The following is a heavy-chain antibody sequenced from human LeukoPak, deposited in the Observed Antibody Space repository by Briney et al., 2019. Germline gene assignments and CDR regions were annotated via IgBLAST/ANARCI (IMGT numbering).Heavy chain of an antibody. D-gene: IGHD7-27*01. CDR2: INPDGSDK. J-gene: IGHJ4*02. V-gene: IGHV3-7*01. CDR3: ATHLNWGWDY. CDR1: GLTPSSFS. Sequence: VGCLSPSPAASGLTPSSFSMSSVCDGPGGRLGWVSNINPDGSDKSYMDSVKGRFTISRDNAKNSLYLQMNSLRDGDTALYYCATHLNWGWDYWGQGTLVTVSS.